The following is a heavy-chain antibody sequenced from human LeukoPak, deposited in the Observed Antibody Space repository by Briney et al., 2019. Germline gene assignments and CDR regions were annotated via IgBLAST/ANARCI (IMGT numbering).Heavy chain of an antibody. CDR2: ISWNSGSI. V-gene: IGHV3-9*03. CDR3: AKGNSRWIQPGDWFDP. CDR1: GFTFDDYA. D-gene: IGHD5-18*01. Sequence: GGSLRLSCAASGFTFDDYAMHWVRQAPGKGLEWVSGISWNSGSIGYADSVKGRFTISRDNAKNSLYLQMNSPRAEDMALYYCAKGNSRWIQPGDWFDPWGQGTLVTVSS. J-gene: IGHJ5*02.